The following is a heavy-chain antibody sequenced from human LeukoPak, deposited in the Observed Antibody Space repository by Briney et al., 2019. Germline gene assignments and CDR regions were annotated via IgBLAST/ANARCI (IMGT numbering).Heavy chain of an antibody. D-gene: IGHD3-22*01. CDR1: GFTFSSYA. Sequence: GGSLRLSCAASGFTFSSYAMHRVRQAPGKGLEWVAVISYDGSNKYYADSVKGRFTISRDNSKNTLYLQMNSLRAEDTAVYYCASRYYDSSGYYSGIDYWGQGTLVTVSS. CDR2: ISYDGSNK. J-gene: IGHJ4*02. V-gene: IGHV3-30-3*01. CDR3: ASRYYDSSGYYSGIDY.